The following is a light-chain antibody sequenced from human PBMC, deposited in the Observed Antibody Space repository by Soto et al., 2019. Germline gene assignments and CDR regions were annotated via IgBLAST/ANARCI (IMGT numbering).Light chain of an antibody. CDR2: VGTGGIVG. J-gene: IGLJ2*01. V-gene: IGLV9-49*01. Sequence: QSVLTQPPSVSASLGASVTLTCTLSSGYSNYKVDWYQQRPGKGPRFVMRVGTGGIVGSKGDGIPDRFSVLGSGLNRYLTIKNIQEEDESDYHCGADHGSGSNFVYVFGGGTQLTVL. CDR1: SGYSNYK. CDR3: GADHGSGSNFVYV.